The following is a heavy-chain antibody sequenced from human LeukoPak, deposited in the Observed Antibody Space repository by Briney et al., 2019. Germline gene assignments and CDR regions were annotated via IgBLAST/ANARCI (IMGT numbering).Heavy chain of an antibody. CDR1: GFTFSSYE. J-gene: IGHJ4*02. CDR3: AKDGVIKYYFDY. Sequence: GGSLRLSCAASGFTFSSYEMNWVRQAPGKGLEWVSAISGSGGSTYYADSVKGRFTTSRDNSKNTLYLQMNSLRAEDTAVYYCAKDGVIKYYFDYWGQGTLVTVSS. D-gene: IGHD3-10*01. V-gene: IGHV3-23*01. CDR2: ISGSGGST.